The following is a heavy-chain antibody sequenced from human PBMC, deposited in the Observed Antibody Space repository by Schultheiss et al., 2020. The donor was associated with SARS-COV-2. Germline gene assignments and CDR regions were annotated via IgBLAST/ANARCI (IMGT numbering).Heavy chain of an antibody. CDR2: IKQDGSEK. D-gene: IGHD3-3*01. J-gene: IGHJ4*02. CDR3: AKTVLRFLEPFDY. CDR1: GFTFSSYW. V-gene: IGHV3-7*03. Sequence: GGSLRLSCAASGFTFSSYWMSWVRQAPGKGLEWVANIKQDGSEKYYVDSVKGRFTISRDNSKNTLYLQMNSLRAEDTAVYYCAKTVLRFLEPFDYWGQGTLVTVSS.